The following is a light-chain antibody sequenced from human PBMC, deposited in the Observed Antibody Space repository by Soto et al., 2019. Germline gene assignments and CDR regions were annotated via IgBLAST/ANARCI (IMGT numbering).Light chain of an antibody. CDR1: QSISSR. CDR2: AAS. J-gene: IGKJ4*01. V-gene: IGKV1-12*01. CDR3: QQANSFQLT. Sequence: DIQMTQSPSTLSASVGDRVTITCRASQSISSRLAWYQQKPGKAPKLLIYAASSLQSGVPSRFRGSGSGKDFTVATSSLQPEDFATYYCQQANSFQLTLGGGAKVDI.